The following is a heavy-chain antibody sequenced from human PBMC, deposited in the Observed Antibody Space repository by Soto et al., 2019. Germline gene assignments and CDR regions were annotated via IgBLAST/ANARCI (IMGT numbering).Heavy chain of an antibody. Sequence: HPGGSLRLSCAASGFTFSSYAMSWVRQAPGKGLEWVSAISGSGGSTYYADSVKGWFTISRDNSKNTLYLQMNSLRAEDTAVYYCAKDPLNMVRGVIITNKGAGYWGQGTLVTVSS. CDR3: AKDPLNMVRGVIITNKGAGY. CDR1: GFTFSSYA. J-gene: IGHJ4*02. D-gene: IGHD3-10*01. CDR2: ISGSGGST. V-gene: IGHV3-23*01.